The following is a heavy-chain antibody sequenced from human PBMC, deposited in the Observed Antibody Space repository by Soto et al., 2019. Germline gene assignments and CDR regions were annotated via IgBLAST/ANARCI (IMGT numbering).Heavy chain of an antibody. Sequence: GASVKVSCKASGYTFTSYAMHWVRQAPGQWLEWMGWINAGNGNTKYSQKFQGRVTITRDTSASTAYMELSSLRSEDTALYYCARDLLGFWSGTQYYFDYWGQGTLVTVSS. CDR1: GYTFTSYA. D-gene: IGHD3-3*01. V-gene: IGHV1-3*01. J-gene: IGHJ4*02. CDR3: ARDLLGFWSGTQYYFDY. CDR2: INAGNGNT.